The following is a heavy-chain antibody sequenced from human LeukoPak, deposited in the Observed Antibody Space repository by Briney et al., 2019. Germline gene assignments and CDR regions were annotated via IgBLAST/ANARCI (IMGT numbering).Heavy chain of an antibody. CDR1: GYTLTELS. D-gene: IGHD5-24*01. Sequence: EASVKVSCKVSGYTLTELSIHWVRQTPGKGLEWMGGFDPEDGETIYAQKFQGRVTMTEDTSTDTAYMELSSLRSEDTAVYYCATDRGRWLQLPDYWGQGTLVTVSS. CDR2: FDPEDGET. V-gene: IGHV1-24*01. CDR3: ATDRGRWLQLPDY. J-gene: IGHJ4*02.